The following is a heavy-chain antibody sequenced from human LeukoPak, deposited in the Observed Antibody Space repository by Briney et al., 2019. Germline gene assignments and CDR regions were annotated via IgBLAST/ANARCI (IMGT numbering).Heavy chain of an antibody. CDR3: ARGNFLDCTNGVCYPAHFDY. CDR1: GYTFTSYG. D-gene: IGHD2-8*01. V-gene: IGHV1-18*01. CDR2: ISAYNGNT. J-gene: IGHJ4*02. Sequence: ASVKVSCKASGYTFTSYGISWVRQAPGQGLEWMGWISAYNGNTNYAQKLQGRVTMTTDTSTSTAYMELRSLRSDDTAVYYCARGNFLDCTNGVCYPAHFDYLGQGTRVTVSS.